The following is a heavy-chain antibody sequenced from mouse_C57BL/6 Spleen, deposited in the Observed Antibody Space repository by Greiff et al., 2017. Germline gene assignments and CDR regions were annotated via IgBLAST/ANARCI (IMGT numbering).Heavy chain of an antibody. J-gene: IGHJ4*01. D-gene: IGHD1-1*01. CDR1: GYTFTSYW. Sequence: VQLQQSGAELAKPGASVKLSCKASGYTFTSYWMHWVKQRPGQGLEWIGYINPSSGYTKYNQKFKDKATLTADQSSSTAYMQLSSLTYEDSAVYYCARYLITTVVATNYYAMDYWGQGTSVTVSS. V-gene: IGHV1-7*01. CDR3: ARYLITTVVATNYYAMDY. CDR2: INPSSGYT.